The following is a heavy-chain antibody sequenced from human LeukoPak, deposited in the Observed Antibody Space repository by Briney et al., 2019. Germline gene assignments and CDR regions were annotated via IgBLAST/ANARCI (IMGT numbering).Heavy chain of an antibody. D-gene: IGHD3-9*01. J-gene: IGHJ4*02. Sequence: PGGSLRLFCAASGFTFSSYAMSWVRQAPGKGLEWVSAISGSGGSTYYADSVKGRFTISRDNSKNTLYLQMNSLRAEDTAVYYCAKTTTYDILTGYNYFDYWGQGTLVTVSS. V-gene: IGHV3-23*01. CDR1: GFTFSSYA. CDR3: AKTTTYDILTGYNYFDY. CDR2: ISGSGGST.